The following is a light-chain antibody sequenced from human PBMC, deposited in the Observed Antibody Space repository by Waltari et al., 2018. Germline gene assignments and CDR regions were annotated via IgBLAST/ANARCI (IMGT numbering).Light chain of an antibody. J-gene: IGKJ2*01. CDR1: QSISSY. V-gene: IGKV1-39*01. CDR2: AAS. CDR3: QQSYSTPHT. Sequence: DIQMTQSPSSLSASVGDRVTITCRASQSISSYLNWSQQKPGKAPKLLIYAASSLQSGVPSRFSGSGSGTDFTLTISSLQPEDCATYYCQQSYSTPHTFGQGTKLEIK.